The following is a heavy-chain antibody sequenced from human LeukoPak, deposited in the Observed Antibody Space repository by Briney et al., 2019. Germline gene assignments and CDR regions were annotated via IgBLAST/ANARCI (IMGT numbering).Heavy chain of an antibody. CDR3: AKQWLARSAFDI. D-gene: IGHD6-19*01. J-gene: IGHJ3*02. Sequence: GGSLRLSCAASGFTFSSYSMNWVRQAPGKGLEWVSYISSSSSTIYYADSVKGRFTISRDNAKNSLYLQMNSLRAEDTAVYYCAKQWLARSAFDIWGQGTMVTVSS. CDR2: ISSSSSTI. V-gene: IGHV3-48*01. CDR1: GFTFSSYS.